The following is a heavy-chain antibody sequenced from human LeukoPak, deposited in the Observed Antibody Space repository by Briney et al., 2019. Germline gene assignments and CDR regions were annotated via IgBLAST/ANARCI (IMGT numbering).Heavy chain of an antibody. CDR3: AREAYYDFWSGYYPYYYMDV. J-gene: IGHJ6*03. CDR1: GGSISSSSYY. Sequence: PSETLSLTCTVSGGSISSSSYYWGWIRQPPGKGLEWIGSIYYSGSTNYNPSLKSRVTISVDTSKNQFSLKLSSVTAADTAVYYCAREAYYDFWSGYYPYYYMDVWGKGTAVTVSS. V-gene: IGHV4-39*07. D-gene: IGHD3-3*01. CDR2: IYYSGST.